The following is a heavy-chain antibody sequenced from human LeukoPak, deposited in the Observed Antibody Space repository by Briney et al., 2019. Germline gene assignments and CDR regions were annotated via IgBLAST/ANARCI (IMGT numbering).Heavy chain of an antibody. CDR2: ISCDGSNK. CDR3: ARDADGYSDY. D-gene: IGHD5-18*01. J-gene: IGHJ4*02. CDR1: RFTFSSYA. Sequence: GGSLRLSCAASRFTFSSYAMHWVRQAPGKGLEWVAVISCDGSNKYYADSVKGRFTISRDNSKNTLYLQMNSLRAEDTAVYYCARDADGYSDYWGQGTLVTVSS. V-gene: IGHV3-30*04.